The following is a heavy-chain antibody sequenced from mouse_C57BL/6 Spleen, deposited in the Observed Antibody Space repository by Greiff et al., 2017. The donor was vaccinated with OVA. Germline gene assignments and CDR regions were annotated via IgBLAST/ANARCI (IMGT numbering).Heavy chain of an antibody. V-gene: IGHV1-69*01. D-gene: IGHD2-1*01. J-gene: IGHJ4*01. Sequence: VKLQQPGAELVMPGASVKLSCKASGYTFTSYWMHWVKQRPGQGLEWIGEIDPSDSYTNYNQKFKGKSTLTVDKSSSTAYMQLSSLTSEDSAVYYCARGDYGNLYAMDYWGQGTSVTVSS. CDR3: ARGDYGNLYAMDY. CDR2: IDPSDSYT. CDR1: GYTFTSYW.